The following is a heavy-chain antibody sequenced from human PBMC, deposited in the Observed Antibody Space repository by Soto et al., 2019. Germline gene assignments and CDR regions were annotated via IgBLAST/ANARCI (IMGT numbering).Heavy chain of an antibody. V-gene: IGHV3-23*01. CDR2: ISGSGGST. J-gene: IGHJ5*02. D-gene: IGHD2-2*01. CDR3: AKDRVVGVQTATFDP. Sequence: GGSLRLSCAASGFTFSSYAMSWVRQAPGKGLEWVSAISGSGGSTYYADSVNGRFTISKDTSKNTLYLQMNSLRAEETAVYYCAKDRVVGVQTATFDPWGQGTLVTVSS. CDR1: GFTFSSYA.